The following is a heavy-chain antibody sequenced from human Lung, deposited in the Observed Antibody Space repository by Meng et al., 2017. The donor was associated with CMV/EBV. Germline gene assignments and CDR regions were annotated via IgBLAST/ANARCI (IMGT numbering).Heavy chain of an antibody. Sequence: SVXVSCXXSGGTFSSYAISWVRQAPGQGLEWMGGIIPIFGTANYAQKFQGRVTITTDESTSTAYMELSSLRSEDTAVYYCARGGYQLLVYYYYYGMDVWGQGXTVTVSS. CDR1: GGTFSSYA. V-gene: IGHV1-69*05. D-gene: IGHD2-2*01. J-gene: IGHJ6*02. CDR2: IIPIFGTA. CDR3: ARGGYQLLVYYYYYGMDV.